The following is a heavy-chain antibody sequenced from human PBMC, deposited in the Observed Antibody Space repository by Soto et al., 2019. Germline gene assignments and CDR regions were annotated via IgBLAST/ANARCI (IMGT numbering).Heavy chain of an antibody. J-gene: IGHJ6*02. CDR2: ITNTGGNT. CDR3: AKPPPNYGMDV. V-gene: IGHV3-23*01. CDR1: GFTFSSYA. Sequence: EVQLLESGGGLVQPGGSLRLSCAASGFTFSSYAMSWVRQAPGKGLEWVSSITNTGGNTYYADSVKGRFTISRDNSKNTLSLQMNSLRAEDTAIYYCAKPPPNYGMDVWGQGTTVTVFS.